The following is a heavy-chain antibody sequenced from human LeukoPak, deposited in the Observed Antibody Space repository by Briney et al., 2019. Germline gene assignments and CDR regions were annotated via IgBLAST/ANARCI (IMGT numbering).Heavy chain of an antibody. CDR1: GYTFTGYY. V-gene: IGHV1-2*02. J-gene: IGHJ4*02. CDR3: ARRPRRAVAGTGDYFDY. CDR2: INPNSGGT. D-gene: IGHD6-19*01. Sequence: ASVKVSCKASGYTFTGYYMHWVRQAPGQGLEWMGWINPNSGGTNYAQKFQGRDTMTRDTSISTAYMELSRLRSDDTAVYYCARRPRRAVAGTGDYFDYWGQGTLVTVSS.